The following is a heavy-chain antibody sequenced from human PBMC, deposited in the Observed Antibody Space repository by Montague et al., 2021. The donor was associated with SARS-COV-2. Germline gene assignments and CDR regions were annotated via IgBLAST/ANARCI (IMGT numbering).Heavy chain of an antibody. V-gene: IGHV3-23*01. Sequence: SLRLSCAASGFTFSSYAMSWVRQTPGKVLEWVSALSGSGGSLYYADSVKGRFTISRDNSKNTVYLWVNSLRADDTALYYCAKVLGGWFPFPADYWGQGTLVTVSS. CDR2: LSGSGGSL. D-gene: IGHD6-19*01. CDR3: AKVLGGWFPFPADY. J-gene: IGHJ4*02. CDR1: GFTFSSYA.